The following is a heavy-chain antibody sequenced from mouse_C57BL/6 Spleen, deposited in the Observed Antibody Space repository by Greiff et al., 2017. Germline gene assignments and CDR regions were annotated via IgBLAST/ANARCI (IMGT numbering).Heavy chain of an antibody. CDR3: ARKLRDMGYAMDY. CDR2: IDPSDSYT. CDR1: GYTFTSYW. D-gene: IGHD2-4*01. J-gene: IGHJ4*01. V-gene: IGHV1-69*01. Sequence: VQLQQPGAELVMPGASVKLSCKASGYTFTSYWMHWVKQRPGQGLEWIGEIDPSDSYTNYNQKFKGKSTMTVDKSSSTAYMQRSSLTSEDSAVYYCARKLRDMGYAMDYWGQGTSVTVSS.